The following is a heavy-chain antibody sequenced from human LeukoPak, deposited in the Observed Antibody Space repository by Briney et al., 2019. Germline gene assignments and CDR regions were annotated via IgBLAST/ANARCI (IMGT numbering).Heavy chain of an antibody. CDR3: ARQVSGYCSSTSCSGYMDV. CDR2: IYPGDSDT. Sequence: GESLKISCQGSGYSFTSYWIAWVRQMPGKGLEWMGIIYPGDSDTRYSPSFQGQVTISADKSISTAYLQWSSLKASDTAMYYCARQVSGYCSSTSCSGYMDVWGQGTTVTVSS. CDR1: GYSFTSYW. J-gene: IGHJ6*03. V-gene: IGHV5-51*01. D-gene: IGHD2-2*01.